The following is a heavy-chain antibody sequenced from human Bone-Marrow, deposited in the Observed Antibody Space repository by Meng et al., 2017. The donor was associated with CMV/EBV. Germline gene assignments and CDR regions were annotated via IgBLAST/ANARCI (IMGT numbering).Heavy chain of an antibody. CDR1: GFTFSSYG. D-gene: IGHD2/OR15-2a*01. V-gene: IGHV3-30*02. CDR2: IRYDGSNK. J-gene: IGHJ6*02. Sequence: GGSLRLSCAASGFTFSSYGMHWVRQAPGKGLEWVAFIRYDGSNKYYADSVKGRFTISRDNSKNTLYLQMNSLRAEDTAVYYCARGKYSTSSETDFYYGLDVWGQGTTVTVSS. CDR3: ARGKYSTSSETDFYYGLDV.